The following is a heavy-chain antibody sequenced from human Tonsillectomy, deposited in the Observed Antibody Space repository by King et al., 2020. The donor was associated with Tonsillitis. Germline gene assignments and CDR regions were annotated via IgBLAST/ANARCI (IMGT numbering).Heavy chain of an antibody. V-gene: IGHV3-7*01. CDR1: GFTFSSYW. CDR3: ARDRVAAKGGMDV. CDR2: IKQDGSEK. J-gene: IGHJ6*02. Sequence: LQLVQSGGGLVQPGGSLRLSCAASGFTFSSYWMSWVRQAPGKGLEWVANIKQDGSEKYYLDSVKGRFTISRDNAKNSLYLQMNSLRAEDTAVYYCARDRVAAKGGMDVWGQGTTVTVSS. D-gene: IGHD6-25*01.